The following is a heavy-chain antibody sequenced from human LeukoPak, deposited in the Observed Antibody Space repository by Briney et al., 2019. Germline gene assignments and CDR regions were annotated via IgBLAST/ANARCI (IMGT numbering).Heavy chain of an antibody. V-gene: IGHV4-61*02. Sequence: SQTLSLTCTVSGGSISSGSYYWSWIRQPAGKGLEWIGRIYTSGSTNYNPSLKSRVTISVDTSKNQFSLKLSSVTAANTAVYYCARLVYGDNGYFDYWGQGTLVTVSS. CDR2: IYTSGST. D-gene: IGHD4-17*01. CDR3: ARLVYGDNGYFDY. J-gene: IGHJ4*02. CDR1: GGSISSGSYY.